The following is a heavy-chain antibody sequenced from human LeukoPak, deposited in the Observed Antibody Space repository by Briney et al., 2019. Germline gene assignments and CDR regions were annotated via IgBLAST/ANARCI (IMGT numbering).Heavy chain of an antibody. D-gene: IGHD1-26*01. CDR1: GYSFTSYW. V-gene: IGHV5-51*01. Sequence: GESLKISCKGSGYSFTSYWIGWVRQMPGKGLEWMGIIYPGDSDTRYSPSFQGQVTISADKSISTAYLQWSSLKASDTAMYYCARVKMGATRDYYYYMDVWGKGTTVTISS. J-gene: IGHJ6*03. CDR3: ARVKMGATRDYYYYMDV. CDR2: IYPGDSDT.